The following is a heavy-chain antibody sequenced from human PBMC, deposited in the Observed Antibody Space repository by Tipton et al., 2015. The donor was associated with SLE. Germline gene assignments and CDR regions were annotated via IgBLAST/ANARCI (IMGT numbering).Heavy chain of an antibody. CDR1: GGSISSYY. Sequence: TLSLTCTVSGGSISSYYWSWIRQPPGKGLEWIGYIYYSGSTNYNPSLKSRVTISVDTSKNQFSLKLSSVTAADTAVYYCARVGVALCYYYVDVWGKGTTGTVSS. J-gene: IGHJ6*03. CDR2: IYYSGST. CDR3: ARVGVALCYYYVDV. V-gene: IGHV4-59*07. D-gene: IGHD3-16*01.